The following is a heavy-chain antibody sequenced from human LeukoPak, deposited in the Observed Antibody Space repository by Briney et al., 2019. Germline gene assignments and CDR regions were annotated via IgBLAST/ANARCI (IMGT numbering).Heavy chain of an antibody. CDR1: GFTFSSYA. Sequence: GGSLRLSCAASGFTFSSYAMSWVRQAPGKGLEWVSAISGSGGSTYYADSVKGRFTISRDNSKNTLYLKMNSLRAEDTAVYYCAKGLYGSGWYVLTGRDYYYGMDVWGQGTTVIVSS. D-gene: IGHD6-19*01. CDR2: ISGSGGST. J-gene: IGHJ6*02. CDR3: AKGLYGSGWYVLTGRDYYYGMDV. V-gene: IGHV3-23*01.